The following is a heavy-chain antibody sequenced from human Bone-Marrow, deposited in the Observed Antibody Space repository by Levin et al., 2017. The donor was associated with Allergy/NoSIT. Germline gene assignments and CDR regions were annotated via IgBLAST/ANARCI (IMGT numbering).Heavy chain of an antibody. V-gene: IGHV3-73*01. CDR1: GFIFSGSA. Sequence: GESLKISCAASGFIFSGSAMHWVRQASGKGLEWVGRIRSKANTYATAYAASVKGRFTISRDDSKNTAYLQMNSLKTEDTAVYYCTRLWDFQVDYQSLSLQDNWFDPWGQGTLVTVSS. D-gene: IGHD2-2*01. CDR2: IRSKANTYAT. CDR3: TRLWDFQVDYQSLSLQDNWFDP. J-gene: IGHJ5*02.